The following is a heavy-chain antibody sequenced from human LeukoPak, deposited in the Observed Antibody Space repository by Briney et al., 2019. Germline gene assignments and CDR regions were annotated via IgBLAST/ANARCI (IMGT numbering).Heavy chain of an antibody. CDR2: VRYDQSAT. CDR1: GFTFSIYG. J-gene: IGHJ4*02. Sequence: GGSLRLSCAASGFTFSIYGMHWVRQPPRKGLEGATFVRYDQSATVYADSVQGRFAISRDNSKNTVYLQMNSLRVEDTALYFCVKDQGECPGSRCYLRFLEYWGQGTLVIVSS. CDR3: VKDQGECPGSRCYLRFLEY. V-gene: IGHV3-30*02. D-gene: IGHD3-3*01.